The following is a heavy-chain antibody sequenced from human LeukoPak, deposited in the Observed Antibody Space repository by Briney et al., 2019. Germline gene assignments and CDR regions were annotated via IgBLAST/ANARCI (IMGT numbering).Heavy chain of an antibody. Sequence: EGSLRLSCAASGFTFSSYAMSWVRQAPGKGLEWISYIGISSGNTKYADSVKGRFTISRDKARNSLYLQMNSLRVEDTAMYYCARDHRYAFDNWGHGTLVTVSS. CDR3: ARDHRYAFDN. J-gene: IGHJ4*01. CDR2: IGISSGNT. CDR1: GFTFSSYA. V-gene: IGHV3-48*01. D-gene: IGHD5-12*01.